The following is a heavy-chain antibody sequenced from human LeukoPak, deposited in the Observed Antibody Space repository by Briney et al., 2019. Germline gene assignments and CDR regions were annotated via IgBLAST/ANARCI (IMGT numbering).Heavy chain of an antibody. Sequence: GGSLRLSCAASGFTFSSYGMSWVRQAPGKGLEWVSAISGSGGSTYYADSVKGRFTISRDNSKNTLYLQMNSLRAEDTAVYYCARGVATFLSNYYYYYMDVWGKGTTVTISS. CDR1: GFTFSSYG. CDR2: ISGSGGST. J-gene: IGHJ6*03. D-gene: IGHD5-12*01. CDR3: ARGVATFLSNYYYYYMDV. V-gene: IGHV3-23*01.